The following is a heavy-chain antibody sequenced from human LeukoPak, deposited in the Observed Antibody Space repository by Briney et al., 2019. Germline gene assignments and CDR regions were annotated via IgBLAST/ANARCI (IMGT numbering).Heavy chain of an antibody. CDR3: ARLLDYDSSGDAGTFDV. CDR2: IYYTGRT. V-gene: IGHV4-59*11. Sequence: SETLSLTCTVSGGSINSHYCACIRQPPGKGLEWIGFIYYTGRTRYNPSLQSRVMILADTSKNDFSLKMASVTAADTAVYYCARLLDYDSSGDAGTFDVWGQGIMVTVSS. J-gene: IGHJ3*01. D-gene: IGHD3-22*01. CDR1: GGSINSHY.